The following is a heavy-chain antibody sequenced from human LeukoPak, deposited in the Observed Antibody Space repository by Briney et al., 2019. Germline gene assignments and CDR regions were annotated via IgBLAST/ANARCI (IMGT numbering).Heavy chain of an antibody. Sequence: PGGSLRLSCAASGFTVSSNYMSWVRQAPGKGLEWVSVIYSGGSTYYADSVKGRFTISRDNSKNTLYLQMNSLRAEDTAVYYCAPRRSTMVRGVPWDAFDIWGQGTMVTVSS. D-gene: IGHD3-10*01. CDR3: APRRSTMVRGVPWDAFDI. CDR2: IYSGGST. V-gene: IGHV3-53*01. J-gene: IGHJ3*02. CDR1: GFTVSSNY.